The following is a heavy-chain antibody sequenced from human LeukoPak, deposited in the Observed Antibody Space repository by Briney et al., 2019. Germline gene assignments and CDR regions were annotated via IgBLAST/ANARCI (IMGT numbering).Heavy chain of an antibody. CDR2: INTNTGNP. CDR1: GYTFTSYA. D-gene: IGHD5-12*01. Sequence: ASVKVSCKAAGYTFTSYAMNWVRQAPGQGLEWMGWINTNTGNPTYAQGFTGRFVFSLDTSVSTAYLQISSLRAEDTAVYYCARGANIVATIYWGQGTLVTVSS. V-gene: IGHV7-4-1*02. J-gene: IGHJ4*02. CDR3: ARGANIVATIY.